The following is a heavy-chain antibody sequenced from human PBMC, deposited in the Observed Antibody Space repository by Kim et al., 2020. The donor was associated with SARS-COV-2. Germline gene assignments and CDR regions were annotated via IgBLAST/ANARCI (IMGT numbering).Heavy chain of an antibody. J-gene: IGHJ6*03. CDR3: AKGEGTDCSSTSCYWYYYYYMDV. CDR1: GFTFSSYW. Sequence: GGSLRLSCAASGFTFSSYWMSWVRQAPGKGLEWVANIKQDGSEKYYVDSVKGRFTISRDNAKNSLYLQMNSLRAEDTAVYYCAKGEGTDCSSTSCYWYYYYYMDVWGKGTTVTVSS. D-gene: IGHD2-2*01. CDR2: IKQDGSEK. V-gene: IGHV3-7*01.